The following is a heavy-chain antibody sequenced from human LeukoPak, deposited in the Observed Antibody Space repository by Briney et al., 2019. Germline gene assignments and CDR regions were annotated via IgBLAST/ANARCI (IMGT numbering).Heavy chain of an antibody. Sequence: GASVKVSCKVSGYTLTELSMHWVRQAPGKGLEWMGGFDPEDGETIYAQKFQGRVAMTEDTSTDTAYMELSSLRSEDTAVYYCATSTSWIQLPWPFDYWGQGTLVTVSS. CDR1: GYTLTELS. CDR3: ATSTSWIQLPWPFDY. V-gene: IGHV1-24*01. J-gene: IGHJ4*02. D-gene: IGHD5-18*01. CDR2: FDPEDGET.